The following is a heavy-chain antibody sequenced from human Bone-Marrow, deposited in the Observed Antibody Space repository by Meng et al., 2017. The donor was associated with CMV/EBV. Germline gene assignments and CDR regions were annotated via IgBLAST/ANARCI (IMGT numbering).Heavy chain of an antibody. J-gene: IGHJ5*02. CDR3: ARGDTVVVPAAIENWFDP. V-gene: IGHV4-38-2*01. CDR1: GGSFSGYY. D-gene: IGHD2-2*02. CDR2: IYHSGST. Sequence: SETLSLTCAVYGGSFSGYYWGWIRQPPGKGLEWIGSIYHSGSTYYNPSLKSRVTISVDTSKNQFSLKLSSVTAADTAVYYCARGDTVVVPAAIENWFDPWGQGTLVTVSS.